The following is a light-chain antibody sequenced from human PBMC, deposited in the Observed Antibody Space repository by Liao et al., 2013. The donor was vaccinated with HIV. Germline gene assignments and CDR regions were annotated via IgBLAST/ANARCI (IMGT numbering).Light chain of an antibody. J-gene: IGLJ1*01. V-gene: IGLV3-1*01. Sequence: YELTQPPSVSVSPGQTATVTCSGDELGHKYVSWYQQRPGLSPVLVIYHDDRRPSGIPERFSGSNSGNTATLTISGTQAMDEADYYCQAWDTITFYVFGTGTKVTVL. CDR1: ELGHKY. CDR2: HDD. CDR3: QAWDTITFYV.